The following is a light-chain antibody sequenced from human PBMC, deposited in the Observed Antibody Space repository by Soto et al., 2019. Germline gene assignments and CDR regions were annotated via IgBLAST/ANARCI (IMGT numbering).Light chain of an antibody. V-gene: IGKV1-5*01. CDR3: QQYNSYPWT. CDR2: DAS. CDR1: QSISSW. J-gene: IGKJ1*01. Sequence: DIQMTQSPSTLSASVGDRVTITCRASQSISSWLAWYQQKPGKAPKLLIYDASSLESGLPSRFSGSGSGTEFTLTISSLQPDDFATYCCQQYNSYPWTVGQGTKVEIK.